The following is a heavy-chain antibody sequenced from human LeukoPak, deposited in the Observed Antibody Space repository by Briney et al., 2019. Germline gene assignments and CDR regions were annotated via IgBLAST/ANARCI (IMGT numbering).Heavy chain of an antibody. Sequence: SVKVSCKASGGTFSSYAISWVRQAPGQGLEWMGGIIPIFGTANYAQKFQGRVTITADESTSTAYMELSSLRSEDTAVYYCARVKLQGSYYYYYGMDVWGQGTLVTVSS. V-gene: IGHV1-69*13. CDR1: GGTFSSYA. J-gene: IGHJ6*02. CDR2: IIPIFGTA. D-gene: IGHD1-7*01. CDR3: ARVKLQGSYYYYYGMDV.